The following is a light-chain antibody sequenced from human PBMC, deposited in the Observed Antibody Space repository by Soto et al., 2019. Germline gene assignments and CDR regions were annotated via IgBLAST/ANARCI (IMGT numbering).Light chain of an antibody. CDR1: SSDIGGHHF. CDR3: SSYTSSSLYV. V-gene: IGLV2-14*01. J-gene: IGLJ1*01. CDR2: EVT. Sequence: QSALTQPASVSGSPGQSITISCIGTSSDIGGHHFVSWYQQQSGKAPKLVIYEVTDRPSGVSDRFSGSKSGNTASLTISGLQPEDEADYYCSSYTSSSLYVFGTGTKVTVL.